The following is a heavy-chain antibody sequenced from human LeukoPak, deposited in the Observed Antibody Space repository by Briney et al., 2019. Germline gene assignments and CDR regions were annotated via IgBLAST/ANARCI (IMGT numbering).Heavy chain of an antibody. J-gene: IGHJ5*02. V-gene: IGHV4-59*01. Sequence: SETLSLTCTVSGGSISSYYWSWIRQPPGKGLEWIGYIYYSGSTNYNPSLKSRVTISVDTSKNQFSLKLSSVTAAYTAVYYCAREKRAYWFDPWGQGTLVTVSS. CDR1: GGSISSYY. CDR2: IYYSGST. CDR3: AREKRAYWFDP.